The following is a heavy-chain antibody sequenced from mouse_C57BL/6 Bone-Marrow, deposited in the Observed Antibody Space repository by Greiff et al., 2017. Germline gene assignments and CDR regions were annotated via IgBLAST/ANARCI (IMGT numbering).Heavy chain of an antibody. CDR2: FHPSDSDT. CDR1: GYTFTSYW. CDR3: AIGLRFYY. V-gene: IGHV1-74*01. Sequence: QVQLQQPGAELVKPGASVKVSCKASGYTFTSYWMHWVKQRPGQGLEWIGRFHPSDSDTNYNQKFKGKATLTVDKSSSKAYMQLGSLTSEDSAVYYCAIGLRFYYWGQGTTLAVNS. D-gene: IGHD1-1*01. J-gene: IGHJ2*01.